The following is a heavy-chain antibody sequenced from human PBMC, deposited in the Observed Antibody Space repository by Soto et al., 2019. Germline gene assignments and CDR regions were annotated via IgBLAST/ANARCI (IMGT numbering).Heavy chain of an antibody. CDR1: GFTFSSYV. CDR2: ISYEGSNK. J-gene: IGHJ4*02. V-gene: IGHV3-30-3*01. CDR3: ASPIPCSGGRCYHP. D-gene: IGHD2-15*01. Sequence: QVQLVESGGGVVQPGRSLRLSCAASGFTFSSYVMHWVRQAPGKGLEWVAVISYEGSNKYYADSVKGRFTISRDNSKTTLYLQMNSLRAEDTAVYYCASPIPCSGGRCYHPGGQGTLVTVSS.